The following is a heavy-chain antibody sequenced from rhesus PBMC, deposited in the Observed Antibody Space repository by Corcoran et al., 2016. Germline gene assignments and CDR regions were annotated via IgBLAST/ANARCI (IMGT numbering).Heavy chain of an antibody. J-gene: IGHJ1*01. V-gene: IGHV4-169*02. Sequence: QLQLQESGPGLVKPSETLSVTCAVSGGSISSSYWSWIRQAPGKGLEWIGYIYGSGSSTNPNPSLKRRVTLSVDTSKNQLSLKLSSVTAADTAVYYCARDTELRYSSGWYGYFEFWGQGALVTVSS. CDR2: IYGSGSST. D-gene: IGHD6-31*01. CDR1: GGSISSSY. CDR3: ARDTELRYSSGWYGYFEF.